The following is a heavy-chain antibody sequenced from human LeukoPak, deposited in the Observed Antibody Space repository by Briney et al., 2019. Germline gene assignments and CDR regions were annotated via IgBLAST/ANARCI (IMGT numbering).Heavy chain of an antibody. D-gene: IGHD2-15*01. V-gene: IGHV1-2*02. CDR1: GYNFSVYY. J-gene: IGHJ3*01. Sequence: GASVKVSCKGSGYNFSVYYMHWVRQAPGQGLEWMGWMDPNSGDTIHAPKFQGRVSMTRDTSITTAYMELSSLTFDDSAVYYCATRGGLTPNTLAMWGHGTMVTVSS. CDR2: MDPNSGDT. CDR3: ATRGGLTPNTLAM.